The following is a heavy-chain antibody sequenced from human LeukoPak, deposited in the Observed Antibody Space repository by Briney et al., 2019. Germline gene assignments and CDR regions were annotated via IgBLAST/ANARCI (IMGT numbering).Heavy chain of an antibody. V-gene: IGHV4-34*01. D-gene: IGHD6-25*01. CDR2: INHSGST. CDR3: ARVRRGQRFRNWFDP. CDR1: GFTFSSYA. J-gene: IGHJ5*02. Sequence: GSLRLSCAAPGFTFSSYAMSWVRQPPGKGLEWIGEINHSGSTNYNPSLKSRVTISVDTSKNQFSLKLSSVTAADTAVYYCARVRRGQRFRNWFDPWGQGTLVTVSS.